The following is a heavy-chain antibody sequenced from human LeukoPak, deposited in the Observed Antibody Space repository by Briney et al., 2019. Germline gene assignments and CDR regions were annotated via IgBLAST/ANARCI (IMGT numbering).Heavy chain of an antibody. CDR3: ARDISGAFDI. CDR2: IYSGGST. CDR1: GFTFSSYW. J-gene: IGHJ3*02. V-gene: IGHV3-66*01. Sequence: PGGSLRLSCAASGFTFSSYWMSWVRQAPGKGLEWVSVIYSGGSTYYADSVKGRFTISRDNSKNTLYLQMNSLRAEDTAVYYCARDISGAFDIWGQGTMVTVSS. D-gene: IGHD3-10*01.